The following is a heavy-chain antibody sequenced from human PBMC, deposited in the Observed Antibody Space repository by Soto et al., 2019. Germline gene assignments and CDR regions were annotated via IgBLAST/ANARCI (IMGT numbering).Heavy chain of an antibody. CDR1: DGPISSGGYY. CDR3: ASMWSGYNSH. V-gene: IGHV4-31*03. CDR2: IYYSGST. D-gene: IGHD6-25*01. Sequence: SETLSLTCTVSDGPISSGGYYWSWIRQHPGKGLEWIGYIYYSGSTNYNPSLKSRVTISVDTSKNQFSLILSSVTAADTAVYYCASMWSGYNSHWGQGTLVTVSS. J-gene: IGHJ4*02.